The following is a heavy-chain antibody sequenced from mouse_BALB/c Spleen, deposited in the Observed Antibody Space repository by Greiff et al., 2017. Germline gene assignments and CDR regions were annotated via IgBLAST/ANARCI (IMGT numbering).Heavy chain of an antibody. J-gene: IGHJ3*01. D-gene: IGHD6-1*01. CDR3: AREELAYWFAY. CDR2: INPNNGGT. V-gene: IGHV1-18*01. Sequence: VQLKESGPELVKPGALVKIPCKASGYTFTDYNMDWVKQSHGKSLEWIGDINPNNGGTIYNQKFKGKATLTVDKSSSTAYMELRSLTSEDTAVYYCAREELAYWFAYWGQGTLVTVSA. CDR1: GYTFTDYN.